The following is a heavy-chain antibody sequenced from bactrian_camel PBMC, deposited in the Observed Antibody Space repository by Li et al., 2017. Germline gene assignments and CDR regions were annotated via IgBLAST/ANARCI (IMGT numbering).Heavy chain of an antibody. V-gene: IGHV3S55*01. D-gene: IGHD1*01. CDR1: GRPSANYC. Sequence: HVQLVESGGGSVQAGGSLRLSCVVSGRPSANYCMGWFRQAPAKEREVVAVIARIGTTAYADSVKGRFTISKDNPKSTLYLQMSSLKPEDSAMYYCAAEEQTSGCVRYLMRPDWFDYRGQGTQVTVS. CDR2: IARIGTT. J-gene: IGHJ4*01. CDR3: AAEEQTSGCVRYLMRPDWFDY.